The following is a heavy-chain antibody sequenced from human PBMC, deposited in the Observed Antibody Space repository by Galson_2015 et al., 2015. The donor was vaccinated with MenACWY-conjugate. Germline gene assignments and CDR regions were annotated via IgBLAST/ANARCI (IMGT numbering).Heavy chain of an antibody. V-gene: IGHV3-23*01. CDR3: AKDLVKNYEMLTGYYNA. J-gene: IGHJ4*02. D-gene: IGHD3-9*01. CDR1: GFTFSSYA. Sequence: SLRLSCAASGFTFSSYAMTWVRQAPGKGLEWVSTFSGGTTYYAASVKGRFIISRDNSKETLFPQMNSLRAEDTATYYCAKDLVKNYEMLTGYYNAWGQGTQVTISS. CDR2: FSGGTT.